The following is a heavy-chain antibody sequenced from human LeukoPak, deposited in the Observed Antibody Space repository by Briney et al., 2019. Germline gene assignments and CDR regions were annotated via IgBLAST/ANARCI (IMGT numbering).Heavy chain of an antibody. Sequence: GASVKVSCKASGYTFTSYYMHWVRQAPGQGLEWMGINNPSGGSTSYAQKFQGRVTMTRDTSTSTVYMELSSLRSEDAAVYYCARSSILSTSPYYYYGMDVWGQGTTVTVSS. J-gene: IGHJ6*02. V-gene: IGHV1-46*03. CDR3: ARSSILSTSPYYYYGMDV. D-gene: IGHD2-21*01. CDR1: GYTFTSYY. CDR2: NNPSGGST.